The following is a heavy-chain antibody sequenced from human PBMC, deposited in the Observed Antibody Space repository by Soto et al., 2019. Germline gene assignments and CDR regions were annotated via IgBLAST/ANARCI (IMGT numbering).Heavy chain of an antibody. Sequence: SETLSLTCSVSGDSISRIDYYWTWIRQHPEKGMEWIGNIYFRGNTYYSPSLESRLTISVDTSKNQFSLKLTSVTAADTAVYYCAREGGSYDSGGYLIRGAFDIWGQGTMVTVSS. J-gene: IGHJ3*02. D-gene: IGHD3-22*01. V-gene: IGHV4-31*03. CDR3: AREGGSYDSGGYLIRGAFDI. CDR2: IYFRGNT. CDR1: GDSISRIDYY.